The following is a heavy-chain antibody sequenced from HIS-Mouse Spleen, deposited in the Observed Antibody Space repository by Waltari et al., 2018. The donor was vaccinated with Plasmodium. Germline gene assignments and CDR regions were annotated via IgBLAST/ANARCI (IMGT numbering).Heavy chain of an antibody. CDR2: INPNSGGT. J-gene: IGHJ1*01. CDR3: ARVLGYKAAAGTFVEYFQH. D-gene: IGHD6-13*01. Sequence: QVQLVQSGAEVKKPGASVKVSCKASGYTFTGYYMHWVRQDPAQGLEWMGWINPNSGGTNYAQKFQGRVTMTRDTSISTAYMELSRLRSDDTAVYYCARVLGYKAAAGTFVEYFQHWGQGTLVTVSS. CDR1: GYTFTGYY. V-gene: IGHV1-2*02.